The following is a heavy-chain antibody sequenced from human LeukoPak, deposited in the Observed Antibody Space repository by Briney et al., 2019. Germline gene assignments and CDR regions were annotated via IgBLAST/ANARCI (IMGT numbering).Heavy chain of an antibody. CDR2: ISGGGGSI. CDR1: GFTFDDYA. V-gene: IGHV3-43*02. CDR3: PKDITPYYYERNGYYCGRPDF. J-gene: IGHJ4*02. D-gene: IGHD3-22*01. Sequence: GGSLRLSCAVSGFTFDDYAMHCVRQAPGKGLEWVSLISGGGGSIYYADSVKRRFILSRDYRQNSLYLLMHSLRTEDTALYYCPKDITPYYYERNGYYCGRPDFWGEGTLVT.